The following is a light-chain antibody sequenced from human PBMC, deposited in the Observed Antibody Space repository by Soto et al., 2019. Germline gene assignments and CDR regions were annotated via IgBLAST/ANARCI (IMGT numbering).Light chain of an antibody. CDR2: VAS. J-gene: IGKJ4*01. CDR3: QQYHAWPLT. Sequence: EIVMTQAQSTLSVSPGERATVTCRASQSISSNLAWYRQRPGQARRPLSFVASTRATGVPDRFSGSGSGTDFTRTNSSVEYEYVAFYYCQQYHAWPLTFERGTNLEIK. V-gene: IGKV3-15*01. CDR1: QSISSN.